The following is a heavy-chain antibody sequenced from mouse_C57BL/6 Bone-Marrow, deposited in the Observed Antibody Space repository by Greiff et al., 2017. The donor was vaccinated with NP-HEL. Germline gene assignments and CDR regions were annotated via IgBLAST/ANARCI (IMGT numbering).Heavy chain of an antibody. CDR2: INPYNGGT. J-gene: IGHJ3*01. CDR3: ARRYDYDGAWFAY. Sequence: EVQLQQSGPVLVKPGASVKMSCKASRYTFTDYYMNWVKQSHGKSLEWIGVINPYNGGTSYNQKFKGKATLTVDKSSSTAYMELNSLTSEDSAVYYCARRYDYDGAWFAYWGQGTLVTVSA. CDR1: RYTFTDYY. D-gene: IGHD2-4*01. V-gene: IGHV1-19*01.